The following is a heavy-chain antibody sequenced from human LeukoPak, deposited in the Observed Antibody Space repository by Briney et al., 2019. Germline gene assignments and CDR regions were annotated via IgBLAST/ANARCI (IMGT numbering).Heavy chain of an antibody. CDR2: ISSSSSTI. D-gene: IGHD6-19*01. J-gene: IGHJ4*02. V-gene: IGHV3-48*01. CDR3: ARAGYSSGWSFDY. CDR1: GFTFSSYS. Sequence: GGSLRLSCAASGFTFSSYSMNWVRQAPGEGLEWVSYISSSSSTIYYADSVKGRFTISRDNAKNSLYLQMNSLRAEDTAVYYCARAGYSSGWSFDYWGQGTLVTVSS.